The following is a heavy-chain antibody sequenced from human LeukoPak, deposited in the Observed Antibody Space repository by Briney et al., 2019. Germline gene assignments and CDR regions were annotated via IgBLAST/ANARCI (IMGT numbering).Heavy chain of an antibody. CDR1: GYTFTSYG. D-gene: IGHD1-26*01. CDR2: INPNSGDT. V-gene: IGHV1-2*02. CDR3: ARGNSGSYRN. Sequence: ASVKVSCKASGYTFTSYGISWVRQAPGQGLEWMGWINPNSGDTNYAQKSQGRVTMTRDTSISTAYMELSRLRSDDTAVYYCARGNSGSYRNWGQGTLVTVSS. J-gene: IGHJ4*02.